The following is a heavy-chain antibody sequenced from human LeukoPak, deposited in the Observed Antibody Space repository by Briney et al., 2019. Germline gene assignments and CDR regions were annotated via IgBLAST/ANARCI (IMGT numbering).Heavy chain of an antibody. V-gene: IGHV3-21*01. CDR3: ARDDGAYSSSSPFDY. J-gene: IGHJ4*02. Sequence: PGGSLRLSCAASGFTFSSYSMNWVRQAPGKGLEWVSSISSSSSYIYYADSVKGRFTISRDNAKNSLYLQMNSLRAEDTAVYYCARDDGAYSSSSPFDYWGQGTLVTVSS. D-gene: IGHD6-6*01. CDR2: ISSSSSYI. CDR1: GFTFSSYS.